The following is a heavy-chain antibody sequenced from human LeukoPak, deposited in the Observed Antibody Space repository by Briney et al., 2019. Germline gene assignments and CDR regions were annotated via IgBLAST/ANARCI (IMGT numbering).Heavy chain of an antibody. CDR3: AKEERWLQTPNFFDY. Sequence: GGSLRLSCAASGFTFSSYRMHCVRQAPGKGLEWVAFIRYDGSNKYYADSVKGRFTISRDNSKNTLYLQMNSLRAEDTAVYYCAKEERWLQTPNFFDYWGQGTLVTVSS. CDR2: IRYDGSNK. CDR1: GFTFSSYR. D-gene: IGHD5-24*01. J-gene: IGHJ4*02. V-gene: IGHV3-30*02.